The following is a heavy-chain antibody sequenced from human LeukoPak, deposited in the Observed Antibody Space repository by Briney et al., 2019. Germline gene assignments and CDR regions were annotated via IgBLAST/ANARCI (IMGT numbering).Heavy chain of an antibody. CDR1: GFTFSSYW. D-gene: IGHD3-10*01. V-gene: IGHV3-74*01. Sequence: GGSLRLSCAASGFTFSSYWMHWVRQAPGKGLVWVSRINSDGSSTSYADSVKGRFTISRDNVKNTLYLQMNSLRAEDTAVYYCARSLIDYGSGSYYVDYWGQGTLVTVSS. J-gene: IGHJ4*02. CDR2: INSDGSST. CDR3: ARSLIDYGSGSYYVDY.